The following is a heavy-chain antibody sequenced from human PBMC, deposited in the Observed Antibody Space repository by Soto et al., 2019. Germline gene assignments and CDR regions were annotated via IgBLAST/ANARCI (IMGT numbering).Heavy chain of an antibody. CDR1: GFTFSSYG. V-gene: IGHV3-30*18. Sequence: GGSLRLSCAASGFTFSSYGMHWVRQAPGKGLEWVAVISYDGSNKYYADSVKGRFTISRDNSKNTLYLQMNSLRAEDTAVYYCAKDPGPYCTNGVCSLDPYYYYGMDVWGQGTTVTVSS. D-gene: IGHD2-8*01. CDR3: AKDPGPYCTNGVCSLDPYYYYGMDV. J-gene: IGHJ6*02. CDR2: ISYDGSNK.